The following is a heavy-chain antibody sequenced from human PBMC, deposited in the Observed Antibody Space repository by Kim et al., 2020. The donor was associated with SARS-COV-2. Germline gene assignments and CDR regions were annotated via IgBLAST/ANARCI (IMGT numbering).Heavy chain of an antibody. CDR3: ARDRSRDQGWLDP. CDR2: ISSSSTYI. CDR1: GFTFGTFT. J-gene: IGHJ5*02. Sequence: GGSLRLSCAASGFTFGTFTMTWVRQAPGEGLEWVSTISSSSTYIYYADSVRGRFTISRDDARNSLYLQMNSLRAEDTAMYYCARDRSRDQGWLDPWGQGTLVTVSS. V-gene: IGHV3-21*06. D-gene: IGHD2-2*01.